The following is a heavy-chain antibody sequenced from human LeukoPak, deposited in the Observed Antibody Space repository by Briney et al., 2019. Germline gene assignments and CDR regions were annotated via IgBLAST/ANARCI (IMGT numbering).Heavy chain of an antibody. J-gene: IGHJ2*01. CDR2: ISSYNGNT. CDR1: GYTFTSYG. CDR3: ARDFALGETRYFDL. V-gene: IGHV1-18*01. Sequence: ASVKVSCKASGYTFTSYGISWLRQAPGQGLEWMGWISSYNGNTNYAQKLQGRVTMTTDTSTSTAYMELRSLRSDDTAVYYCARDFALGETRYFDLWGRGTLVTVSS. D-gene: IGHD3-10*01.